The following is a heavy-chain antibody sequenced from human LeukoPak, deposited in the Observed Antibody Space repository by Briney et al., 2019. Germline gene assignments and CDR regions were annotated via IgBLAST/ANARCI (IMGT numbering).Heavy chain of an antibody. CDR2: ISWNSGSI. Sequence: HSGRSLRLSCAASGFTFDDYAMHWVRQAPGKGLEWVSGISWNSGSIGYADSVKGRFTISRDNAKNSLYLQMNSLRAEDTALYYCARAQYYYDSSGYKEVIYFDYWGQGTLVTVSS. V-gene: IGHV3-9*01. CDR1: GFTFDDYA. D-gene: IGHD3-22*01. J-gene: IGHJ4*02. CDR3: ARAQYYYDSSGYKEVIYFDY.